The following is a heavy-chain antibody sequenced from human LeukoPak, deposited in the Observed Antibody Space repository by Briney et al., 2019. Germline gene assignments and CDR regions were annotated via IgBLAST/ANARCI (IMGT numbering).Heavy chain of an antibody. V-gene: IGHV1-8*03. Sequence: ASVKVSCKASGYTFTSYDINWVRQATGQGLEWMGWMNRNSGNTVYAQKLQGRDTITRNTSIRTAYMELSSLRSEDTAVYYCARGFYASNSDLDYWGKGPLVTASS. CDR3: ARGFYASNSDLDY. D-gene: IGHD4-23*01. CDR2: MNRNSGNT. J-gene: IGHJ4*02. CDR1: GYTFTSYD.